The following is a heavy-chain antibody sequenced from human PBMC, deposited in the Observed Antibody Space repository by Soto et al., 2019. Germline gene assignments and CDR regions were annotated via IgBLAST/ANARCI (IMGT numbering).Heavy chain of an antibody. Sequence: SETLSLTCTVSGGSISSGGYYWNWIRQHPGKGLEWIGYIYYSGSTYYNPSLKSRVTISVDTSKNQFSLKLSSVTAADTAVYYCARDYDRQNYYYYYGMDVWGQGTTVTVSS. CDR2: IYYSGST. V-gene: IGHV4-31*03. D-gene: IGHD3-3*01. J-gene: IGHJ6*02. CDR3: ARDYDRQNYYYYYGMDV. CDR1: GGSISSGGYY.